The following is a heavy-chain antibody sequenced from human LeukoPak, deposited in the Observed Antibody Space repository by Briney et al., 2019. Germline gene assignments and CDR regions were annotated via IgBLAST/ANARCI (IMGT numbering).Heavy chain of an antibody. J-gene: IGHJ5*02. D-gene: IGHD6-13*01. CDR3: ARDTIAAAVWFDP. CDR2: ISSSSSYI. V-gene: IGHV3-21*01. Sequence: PGGSLRLSCAASGFTFSSYSMNWVRQAPGKGLEWVSSISSSSSYIYYADSVKGRFTISGDNAKNSLYLQMNSLRAEDTAVYYCARDTIAAAVWFDPWGQGTLVTVSS. CDR1: GFTFSSYS.